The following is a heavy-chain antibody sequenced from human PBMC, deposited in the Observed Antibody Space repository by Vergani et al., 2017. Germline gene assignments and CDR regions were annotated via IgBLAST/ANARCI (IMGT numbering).Heavy chain of an antibody. Sequence: EVQLVESGGGLVQPGRSLRLSCTASGFTFGDYAMSWFRQAPGKGLEWVGFIRSKAYGGTTEYAASVKGRFTISRDDSKSIAYLQMNSLKTEDTAVYYCAKDAPSSITILDYWGQGTLVTVSS. V-gene: IGHV3-49*03. CDR1: GFTFGDYA. CDR2: IRSKAYGGTT. D-gene: IGHD3-3*01. J-gene: IGHJ4*02. CDR3: AKDAPSSITILDY.